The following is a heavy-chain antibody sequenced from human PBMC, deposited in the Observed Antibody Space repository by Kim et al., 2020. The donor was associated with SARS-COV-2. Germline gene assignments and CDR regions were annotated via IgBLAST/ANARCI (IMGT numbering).Heavy chain of an antibody. J-gene: IGHJ6*02. Sequence: SETLSLTCTVSGGSISSNYWSWIRQPPGKGLEWIGYIYYSGSTNYNPSLKSRVTISGDTSKSQFSLKLSSVTAADTAVYYCARQRAGRMDVWGQGTTVTV. CDR1: GGSISSNY. CDR3: ARQRAGRMDV. V-gene: IGHV4-59*13. CDR2: IYYSGST.